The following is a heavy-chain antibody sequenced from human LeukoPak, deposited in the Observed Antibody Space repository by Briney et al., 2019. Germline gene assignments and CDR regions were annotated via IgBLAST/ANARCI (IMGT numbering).Heavy chain of an antibody. CDR1: GGTFSSYA. D-gene: IGHD5-18*01. CDR3: ARHPGTAMAPTWFDY. Sequence: GASVKVSCKASGGTFSSYAISWVRQAPGQGLEWMGGIIPIFGTANYAQKFQGRVTITADESTSTAYMELSSLRSEDTAVYYCARHPGTAMAPTWFDYWGQGTLVTVSS. V-gene: IGHV1-69*13. CDR2: IIPIFGTA. J-gene: IGHJ4*02.